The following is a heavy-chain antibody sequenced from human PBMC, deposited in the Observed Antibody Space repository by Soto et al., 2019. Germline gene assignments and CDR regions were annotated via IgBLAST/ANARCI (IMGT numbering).Heavy chain of an antibody. J-gene: IGHJ4*02. CDR1: GGSISSGDYY. D-gene: IGHD5-18*01. CDR2: IYYSGST. Sequence: PSETLSLTCTVSGGSISSGDYYWSWIRQPPGKGLEWIGYIYYSGSTYYNPSLKSRVTISVDTSKNQFSLKLSSVTAADTAVYYCARDLGAGTAMEKFDYWGQGTLVTVSS. CDR3: ARDLGAGTAMEKFDY. V-gene: IGHV4-30-4*01.